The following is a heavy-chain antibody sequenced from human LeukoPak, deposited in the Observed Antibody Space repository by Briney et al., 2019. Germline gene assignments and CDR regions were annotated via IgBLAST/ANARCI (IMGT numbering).Heavy chain of an antibody. CDR3: ATGNYYDSRGYYTFGH. CDR2: INGDGSTT. CDR1: GFAFNKYW. Sequence: GGSLRLSCAASGFAFNKYWMHWVRQTPGKGLVWVSRINGDGSTTSYADSVKGGFTISRDNAKNTLYLQMSSLRAEDTAVYYCATGNYYDSRGYYTFGHWGQGTLVTVPS. V-gene: IGHV3-74*01. D-gene: IGHD3-22*01. J-gene: IGHJ4*02.